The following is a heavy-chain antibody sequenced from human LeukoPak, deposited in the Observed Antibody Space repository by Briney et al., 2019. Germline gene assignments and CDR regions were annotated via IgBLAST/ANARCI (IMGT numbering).Heavy chain of an antibody. CDR2: IYTSGST. CDR3: ASIASVVATKIIDY. Sequence: SETLSLTCTVSGGSISSYYWSWIRQPAGKGLEWIGRIYTSGSTNYNPSLKSRVTISVDTSKNQFSLKLSSVTAADTAVYYCASIASVVATKIIDYWGQGTLVTVSS. D-gene: IGHD5-12*01. CDR1: GGSISSYY. J-gene: IGHJ4*02. V-gene: IGHV4-4*07.